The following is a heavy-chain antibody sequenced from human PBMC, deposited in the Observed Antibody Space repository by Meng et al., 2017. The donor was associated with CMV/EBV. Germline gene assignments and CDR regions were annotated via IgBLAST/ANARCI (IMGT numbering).Heavy chain of an antibody. D-gene: IGHD2/OR15-2a*01. Sequence: ASVKVSCKASGYTFIYYDSIWVRQASGQGLEWVGWMNPNRGNTAYAQKFQGRVTMTRDTSTSIAYMELSSLRSGDTAVYYCARGQVQCSTINCHDYRFSGMDVWGQGTTVTVSS. J-gene: IGHJ6*02. V-gene: IGHV1-8*01. CDR2: MNPNRGNT. CDR1: GYTFIYYD. CDR3: ARGQVQCSTINCHDYRFSGMDV.